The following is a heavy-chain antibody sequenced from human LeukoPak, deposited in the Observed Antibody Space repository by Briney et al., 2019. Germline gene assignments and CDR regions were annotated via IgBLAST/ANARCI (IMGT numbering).Heavy chain of an antibody. CDR1: GFTFSSYW. V-gene: IGHV3-7*03. CDR2: IKLDGSEK. J-gene: IGHJ4*02. Sequence: GGSLRLSCAASGFTFSSYWMSWVRQAPGKGLEWVANIKLDGSEKYYVDSVKGRFTISRDNAKNSLYLQMNSLRAEDTAVYYCAREGFRYYYDSSGCLDYWGQGTLVTVSS. D-gene: IGHD3-22*01. CDR3: AREGFRYYYDSSGCLDY.